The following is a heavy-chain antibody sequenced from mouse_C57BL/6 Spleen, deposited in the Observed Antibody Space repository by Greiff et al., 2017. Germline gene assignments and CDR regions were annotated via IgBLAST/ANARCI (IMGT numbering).Heavy chain of an antibody. CDR3: ARRYDLYYFDY. CDR2: IYPGGGYT. J-gene: IGHJ2*01. D-gene: IGHD2-3*01. CDR1: GYTFTNYW. V-gene: IGHV1-63*01. Sequence: QVQLKESGAELVRPGTSVKMSCKASGYTFTNYWIGWAKQRPGHGLEWIGDIYPGGGYTNYNEKFKGKATLTADKSSSTAYMQFSSLTSEDSAIYYCARRYDLYYFDYWGQGTTLTVSS.